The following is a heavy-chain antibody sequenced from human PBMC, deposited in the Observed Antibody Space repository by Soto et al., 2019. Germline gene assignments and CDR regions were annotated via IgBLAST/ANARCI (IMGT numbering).Heavy chain of an antibody. J-gene: IGHJ5*02. V-gene: IGHV1-69*01. CDR1: GGTFSSYG. Sequence: QVQPVQSGAEVKKPGSSVKVSCKASGGTFSSYGISWVRQAPGQGLEWMGGIIPIFGTANYAQKFQGRVTITADESMSTADMELSSLRSADTAVYYCAGRRGEYCTNCVCSWFDPWVQGTLVTVSS. CDR2: IIPIFGTA. D-gene: IGHD2-8*01. CDR3: AGRRGEYCTNCVCSWFDP.